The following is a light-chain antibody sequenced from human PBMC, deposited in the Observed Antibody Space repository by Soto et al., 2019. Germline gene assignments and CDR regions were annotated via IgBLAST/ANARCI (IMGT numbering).Light chain of an antibody. V-gene: IGKV3-20*01. CDR1: QSVSSSY. Sequence: EIALTQSPGTLSLSPGERATLSCRASQSVSSSYLAWYQQKPGQAPRLLIYGASSRATGIPDRFSGSGSGTDFTLTISRVEPEDFAVYYCQNQRFTFGPGTKVDIK. CDR3: QNQRFT. J-gene: IGKJ3*01. CDR2: GAS.